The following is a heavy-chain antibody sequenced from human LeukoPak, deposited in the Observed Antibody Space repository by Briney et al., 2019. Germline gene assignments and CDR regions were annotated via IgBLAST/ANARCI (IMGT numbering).Heavy chain of an antibody. V-gene: IGHV3-9*01. CDR2: ISWNSGSI. J-gene: IGHJ4*02. CDR1: GFTFSNYW. D-gene: IGHD3-9*01. Sequence: GGSLRLSCAASGFTFSNYWMTWVRQAPGKGLEWVSGISWNSGSIGYADSVKGRFTISRDNAKNSLYLQMNSLRAEDTALYYCAKGYGILIRYPFDHWGQGTLVTVSS. CDR3: AKGYGILIRYPFDH.